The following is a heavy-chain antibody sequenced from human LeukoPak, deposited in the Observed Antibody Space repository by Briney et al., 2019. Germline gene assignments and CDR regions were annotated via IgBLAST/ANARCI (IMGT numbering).Heavy chain of an antibody. CDR2: IIAYNGNT. CDR1: GYTFTSYG. D-gene: IGHD6-19*01. J-gene: IGHJ5*02. Sequence: ASVKVSCKASGYTFTSYGISWVRQAPGQGLEWMGWIIAYNGNTNYAQKLQGRVTMTTDTSTSTAYMELRSLRSDDTAVYYCARDLGSGWFNGWFDPWGQGTLVTVSS. CDR3: ARDLGSGWFNGWFDP. V-gene: IGHV1-18*01.